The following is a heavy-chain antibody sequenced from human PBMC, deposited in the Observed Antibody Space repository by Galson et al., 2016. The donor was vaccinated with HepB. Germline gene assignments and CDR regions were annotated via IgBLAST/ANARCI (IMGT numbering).Heavy chain of an antibody. CDR1: GYTFSANA. V-gene: IGHV1-3*04. CDR2: INIVNGNT. Sequence: QSGAEVKKPGESLRISCKGSGYTFSANALHWVRQAPGQRLEWMGWINIVNGNTQYSQKFQGKVTFTRDTSANTAYMELSSLTFEDTAVYYCARSVAIQPQAWLEKYYYGMDVWGQGTTVTVSS. J-gene: IGHJ6*02. CDR3: ARSVAIQPQAWLEKYYYGMDV. D-gene: IGHD6-19*01.